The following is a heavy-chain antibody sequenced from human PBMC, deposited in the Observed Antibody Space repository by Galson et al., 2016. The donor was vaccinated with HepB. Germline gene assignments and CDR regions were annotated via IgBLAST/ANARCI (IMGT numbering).Heavy chain of an antibody. J-gene: IGHJ5*02. CDR2: ISDSGGST. D-gene: IGHD2-8*02. V-gene: IGHV3-23*01. CDR1: GFTFSNYA. CDR3: ARQRGDGTNSYWWDLFDP. Sequence: SLRLSCAASGFTFSNYAMSWVRQAPGKGLEWVSGISDSGGSTYFADSVMGRFTISRDNAENSLYLQMNSLRVDDTAVYYCARQRGDGTNSYWWDLFDPWGQGTLVTVSS.